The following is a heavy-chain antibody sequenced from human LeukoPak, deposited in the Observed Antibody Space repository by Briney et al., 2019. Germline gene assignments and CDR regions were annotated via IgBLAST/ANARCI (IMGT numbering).Heavy chain of an antibody. CDR1: GYTLTALS. Sequence: ASVKVSCKVSGYTLTALSMHWVRQAPGKGLEWMGGFDPEDGETIYAQKFQGRVTMTEDTSTDTAYMELSSLRSEDTAVYYCATPTRPYSIDAFDNWGQGTMVTVSS. J-gene: IGHJ3*02. V-gene: IGHV1-24*01. D-gene: IGHD4-11*01. CDR2: FDPEDGET. CDR3: ATPTRPYSIDAFDN.